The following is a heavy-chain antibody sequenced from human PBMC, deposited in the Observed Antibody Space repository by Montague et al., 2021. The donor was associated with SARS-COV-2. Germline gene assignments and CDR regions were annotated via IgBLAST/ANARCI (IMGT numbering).Heavy chain of an antibody. CDR2: IIYGGST. V-gene: IGHV4-34*12. J-gene: IGHJ6*04. CDR1: NGSFSSFY. D-gene: IGHD1-26*01. Sequence: SETLSLTCAVFNGSFSSFYWNWILQPPGKGLEWIGEIIYGGSTYYNSSLKSRVTISVDTSKKQFSLILGSVTAAGAAVCYCACGDESGSGGMDVWGKGTTVTVSS. CDR3: ACGDESGSGGMDV.